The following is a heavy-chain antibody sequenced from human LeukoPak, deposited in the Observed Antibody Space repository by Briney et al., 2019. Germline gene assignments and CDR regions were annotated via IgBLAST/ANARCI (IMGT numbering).Heavy chain of an antibody. D-gene: IGHD3-3*01. CDR2: ISGSGGRT. CDR3: AKAVPKTIFGVAIGYYFDY. CDR1: GFTFSSYA. Sequence: GWSLRLSCAASGFTFSSYAMSWGRQAPGKGLEVVSAISGSGGRTNYADSVRGRFTISRDNSKNTLYLQMNSLRAEDTAVYYCAKAVPKTIFGVAIGYYFDYWGQGTLVTVSS. V-gene: IGHV3-23*01. J-gene: IGHJ4*02.